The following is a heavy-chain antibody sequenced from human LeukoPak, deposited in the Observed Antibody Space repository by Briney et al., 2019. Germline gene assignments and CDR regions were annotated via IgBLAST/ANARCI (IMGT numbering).Heavy chain of an antibody. Sequence: PGGSLRLSCAASGFTVSSYYMTWVRQAPGKGLEWVSVIYSGGSTYYADSVKGRFTISRDNSKNTLYLQMNSLRAEDTAVYYCARRFTMVRGVIIDDFAFDIWGQGTMVTVSS. CDR3: ARRFTMVRGVIIDDFAFDI. J-gene: IGHJ3*02. CDR1: GFTVSSYY. CDR2: IYSGGST. V-gene: IGHV3-66*04. D-gene: IGHD3-10*01.